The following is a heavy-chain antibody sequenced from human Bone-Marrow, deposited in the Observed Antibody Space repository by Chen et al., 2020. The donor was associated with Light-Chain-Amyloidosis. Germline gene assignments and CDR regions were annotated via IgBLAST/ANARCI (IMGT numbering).Heavy chain of an antibody. CDR3: ARRRDGYNFDY. V-gene: IGHV5-51*01. Sequence: EVQLEQSGPEVKKPGESLKISCKGSGYTFPNYWIGWVRQMPGKGLEWMGGIYPDDSEARYSPSFEGQVTISADKSIPTAYLQWRSLKASDTAMYYCARRRDGYNFDYWGQGTLVTVSS. CDR1: GYTFPNYW. D-gene: IGHD5-12*01. CDR2: IYPDDSEA. J-gene: IGHJ4*02.